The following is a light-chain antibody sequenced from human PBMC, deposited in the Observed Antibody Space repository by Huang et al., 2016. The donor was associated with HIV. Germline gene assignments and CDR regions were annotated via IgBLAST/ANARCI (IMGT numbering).Light chain of an antibody. V-gene: IGKV3-11*01. J-gene: IGKJ3*01. Sequence: EILLTKSPATLSLSPGERATLSCRVSQSSSNFLAWYQQIPGQPPRLLLYEASTRATGIPDRVSGSGSGTDFTLTISTLEPEDFAVYYCQQRSSWPPFTFGPGTKVDFK. CDR3: QQRSSWPPFT. CDR2: EAS. CDR1: QSSSNF.